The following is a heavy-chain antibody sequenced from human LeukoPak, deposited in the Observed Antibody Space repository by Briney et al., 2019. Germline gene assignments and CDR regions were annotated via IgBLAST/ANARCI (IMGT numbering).Heavy chain of an antibody. V-gene: IGHV1-69*06. Sequence: ASVKVSCKASGGTFSSYAISWVRQAPGQGLEWMGGIIPIFGTANYAQKLQGRVTITADKSTSTAYMELSSLRSEDTAVYYCALVRGVRTLNPWGQGTLVTVSS. CDR2: IIPIFGTA. D-gene: IGHD3-10*01. J-gene: IGHJ5*02. CDR1: GGTFSSYA. CDR3: ALVRGVRTLNP.